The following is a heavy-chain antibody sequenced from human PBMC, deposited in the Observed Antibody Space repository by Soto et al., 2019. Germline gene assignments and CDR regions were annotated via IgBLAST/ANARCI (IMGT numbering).Heavy chain of an antibody. CDR1: GFTFSSYA. D-gene: IGHD5-18*01. CDR3: AKDSGYQEFDY. CDR2: ISYDVSNK. Sequence: GGSLRLSCAASGFTFSSYAMHWVRQAPGKGLEWVAVISYDVSNKYYADSVKGRFTISRDNSKNTLYLQMNSLRAEDTAVYYCAKDSGYQEFDYWGQGTLVTVSS. V-gene: IGHV3-30-3*01. J-gene: IGHJ4*02.